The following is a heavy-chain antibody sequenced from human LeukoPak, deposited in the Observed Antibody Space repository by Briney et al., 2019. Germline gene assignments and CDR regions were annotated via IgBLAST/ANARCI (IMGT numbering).Heavy chain of an antibody. CDR3: ARAGRYPGVLY. Sequence: GGSLRLSCAASGFTFSSYAMHWVRQAPGKGLEYVSAISSNGGSTYYANSVKGRFTISRDNSKNTLYLQMNSLRAEDTAVYYCARAGRYPGVLYWGQGTLVTVSS. CDR2: ISSNGGST. D-gene: IGHD3-16*02. CDR1: GFTFSSYA. J-gene: IGHJ4*02. V-gene: IGHV3-64*01.